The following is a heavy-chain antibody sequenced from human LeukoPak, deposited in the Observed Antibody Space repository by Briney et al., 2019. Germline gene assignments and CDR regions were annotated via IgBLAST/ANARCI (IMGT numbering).Heavy chain of an antibody. J-gene: IGHJ4*02. CDR3: ARDRTADSKRLNY. CDR1: GFTFSSYE. V-gene: IGHV3-48*03. CDR2: ISSSGSII. D-gene: IGHD3-22*01. Sequence: GGSLRLSCAASGFTFSSYEMNWVRQAPGKGLEWVSYISSSGSIIYYADSVKGRFTISRDNAKNSLYLQMNSLRAEDTAVYYCARDRTADSKRLNYWGQGTLVTVSS.